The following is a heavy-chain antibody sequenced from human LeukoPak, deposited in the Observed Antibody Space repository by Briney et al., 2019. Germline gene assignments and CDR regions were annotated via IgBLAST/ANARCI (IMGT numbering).Heavy chain of an antibody. CDR3: ANEQNYYDSSGYFPESFDY. CDR2: ISGSGGST. CDR1: GFTFSSYA. V-gene: IGHV3-23*01. D-gene: IGHD3-22*01. Sequence: GGSLRLSCAASGFTFSSYAMSWVRQAPGKGLEWVSAISGSGGSTYYADSVKGRLTISRDNSKNTLYLQMNSLRAEDTAVYYCANEQNYYDSSGYFPESFDYWGQGTLVTVSS. J-gene: IGHJ4*02.